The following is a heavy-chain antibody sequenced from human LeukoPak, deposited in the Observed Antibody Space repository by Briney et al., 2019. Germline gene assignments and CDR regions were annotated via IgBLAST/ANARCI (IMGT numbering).Heavy chain of an antibody. J-gene: IGHJ4*02. Sequence: ETLSLTCTVSGGSISSYYWSWVRQAPGKGLEWVSVVYSGGRTFNADSVKGRFIISRDNSKNTVYLQMNSLRTDDTAVYYCARQATAGLDYWGQGTLVTVSS. CDR2: VYSGGRT. V-gene: IGHV3-66*02. CDR1: GGSISSYY. D-gene: IGHD6-13*01. CDR3: ARQATAGLDY.